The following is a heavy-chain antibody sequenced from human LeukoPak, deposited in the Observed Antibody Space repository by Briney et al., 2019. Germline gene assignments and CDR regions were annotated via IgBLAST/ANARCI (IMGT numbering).Heavy chain of an antibody. CDR3: AIGYSYGYFGY. J-gene: IGHJ4*02. CDR2: IYTSGST. Sequence: SETLSLTCTVSGGSISSYYWSWIRQPAGKGLEWIGRIYTSGSTNYNPSLKSRVTISVDTSKNQFSLKLSSVAAADTAVYYCAIGYSYGYFGYWGQGTLVTVSS. D-gene: IGHD5-18*01. V-gene: IGHV4-4*07. CDR1: GGSISSYY.